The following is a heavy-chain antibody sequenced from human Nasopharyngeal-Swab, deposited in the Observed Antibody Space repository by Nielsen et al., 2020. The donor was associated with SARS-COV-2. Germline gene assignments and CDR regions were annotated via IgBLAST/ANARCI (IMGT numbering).Heavy chain of an antibody. V-gene: IGHV3-30*03. D-gene: IGHD2-15*01. CDR1: GYSFNSYG. J-gene: IGHJ6*02. CDR2: IPHDGRGS. Sequence: GESLKISCAASGYSFNSYGMHWVRQAPGKGLEWVAVIPHDGRGSVYADSVKGRFTISRDNSTLYLQMDSLRAEDTAVYYCARCSPSKCHLGNGLDVWGQGTTVTVSS. CDR3: ARCSPSKCHLGNGLDV.